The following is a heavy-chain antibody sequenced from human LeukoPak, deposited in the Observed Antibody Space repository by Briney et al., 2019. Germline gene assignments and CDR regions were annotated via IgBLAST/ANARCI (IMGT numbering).Heavy chain of an antibody. Sequence: GGSLTLSCTSSGFTFGDHAMIWVRQAPGKGLEWVGFIRSRNYRGTTEHAASVKGRFTISREESKSIAYLQINSLTTADTAVYYCSRVPIQLVLNYGMDVWGEGATVIAS. CDR3: SRVPIQLVLNYGMDV. J-gene: IGHJ6*01. CDR1: GFTFGDHA. D-gene: IGHD1-1*01. V-gene: IGHV3-49*04. CDR2: IRSRNYRGTT.